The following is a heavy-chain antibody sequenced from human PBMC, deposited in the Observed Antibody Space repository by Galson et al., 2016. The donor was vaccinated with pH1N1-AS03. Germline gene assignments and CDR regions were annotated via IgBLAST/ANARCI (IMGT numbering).Heavy chain of an antibody. J-gene: IGHJ4*02. CDR1: GFIFSAYP. CDR2: IGTSSTYI. CDR3: AKARVRREGDRENHFDY. D-gene: IGHD5-24*01. V-gene: IGHV3-21*04. Sequence: SLRLSCAASGFIFSAYPMNWVRQASGKGLEWVSFIGTSSTYIYYADSVKGRFTISRDNSRDTVYLQINSLRAEDTALYYCAKARVRREGDRENHFDYWGQGTLVTVSS.